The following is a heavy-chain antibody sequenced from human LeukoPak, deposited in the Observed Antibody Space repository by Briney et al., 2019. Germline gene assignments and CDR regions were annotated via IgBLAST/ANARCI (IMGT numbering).Heavy chain of an antibody. D-gene: IGHD4-11*01. Sequence: SETLSLTCAVYGVSLRGYYWSWIRQSPEKGLEWIGEVNHEGDAIYSPSLKSRLTLSVDMSKNQFSLNLRSVTAADTAVYFCARGSNYVSNYYFDVWGKGTTVIVSS. CDR1: GVSLRGYY. V-gene: IGHV4-34*01. CDR2: VNHEGDA. J-gene: IGHJ6*03. CDR3: ARGSNYVSNYYFDV.